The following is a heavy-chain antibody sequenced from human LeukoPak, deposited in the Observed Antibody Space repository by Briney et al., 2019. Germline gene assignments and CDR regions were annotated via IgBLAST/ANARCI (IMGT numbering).Heavy chain of an antibody. CDR2: ISGSGGST. J-gene: IGHJ6*02. Sequence: GGSLRLSCAASGFTFSRDWMHWVRQAPGKGLVWVSRISGSGGSTYYADSVKGRFTISRDNSKNTLYLQMNSLRAEDTALYYCAGGAGVYYYGMDVWGQGTSVTVSS. V-gene: IGHV3-23*01. CDR3: AGGAGVYYYGMDV. CDR1: GFTFSRDW.